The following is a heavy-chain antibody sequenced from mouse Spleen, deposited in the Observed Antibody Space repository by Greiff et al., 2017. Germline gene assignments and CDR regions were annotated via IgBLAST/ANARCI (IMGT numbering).Heavy chain of an antibody. CDR1: GYTFSSYW. Sequence: VQLVESGAELMKPGASVKISCKATGYTFSSYWIEWVKQRPGHGLEWIGEILPGSGSTNYNEKFKGKATFTADTSSNTAYMQLSSLTSEDSAVYYCARWHYDYDDGFDYWGQGTTLTVSS. J-gene: IGHJ2*01. CDR2: ILPGSGST. V-gene: IGHV1-9*01. D-gene: IGHD2-4*01. CDR3: ARWHYDYDDGFDY.